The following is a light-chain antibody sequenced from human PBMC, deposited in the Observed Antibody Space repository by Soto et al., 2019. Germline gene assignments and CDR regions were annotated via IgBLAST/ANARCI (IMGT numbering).Light chain of an antibody. J-gene: IGKJ2*01. CDR3: QQRYSTPYT. Sequence: DIQMTQSPSFLSASLGDRVTITCRASQTISSFLYWYQQRPGKAPKLLIYATSNLHSGVPSRFSGAGSGTDFTLTINSLQPEDFATYYCQQRYSTPYTFRQGTTL. CDR1: QTISSF. V-gene: IGKV1-39*01. CDR2: ATS.